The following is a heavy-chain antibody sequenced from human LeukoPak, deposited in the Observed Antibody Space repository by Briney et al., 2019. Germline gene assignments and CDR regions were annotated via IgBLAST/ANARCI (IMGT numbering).Heavy chain of an antibody. Sequence: GGSLRLSCAASGFTFSSYSMNWVRQAPGKGLEWVSYISSSSSTIYYADSVKGRFTISRDNAKNSLYLQMNSLRDEDTAVYYCARVYFRFWEWSPGEYWGQGTLVTVSS. V-gene: IGHV3-48*02. CDR3: ARVYFRFWEWSPGEY. D-gene: IGHD3-3*01. CDR2: ISSSSSTI. CDR1: GFTFSSYS. J-gene: IGHJ4*02.